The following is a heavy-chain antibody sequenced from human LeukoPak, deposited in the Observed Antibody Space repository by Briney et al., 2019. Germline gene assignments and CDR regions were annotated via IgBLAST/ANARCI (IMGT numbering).Heavy chain of an antibody. D-gene: IGHD5-24*01. CDR1: GYTFTGYY. J-gene: IGHJ4*02. Sequence: ASVKVSCKASGYTFTGYYMHWVRQAPGQGLEWMGGINPNSGGTNYAQKFQGRVTMTRDTSISTAYMELSRLRSDDTAVYYCARSVEMATITDYWGQGTLVTVSS. CDR3: ARSVEMATITDY. CDR2: INPNSGGT. V-gene: IGHV1-2*02.